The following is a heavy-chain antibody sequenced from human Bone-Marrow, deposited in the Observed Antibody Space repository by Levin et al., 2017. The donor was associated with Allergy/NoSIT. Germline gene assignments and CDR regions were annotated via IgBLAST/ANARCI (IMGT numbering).Heavy chain of an antibody. CDR2: ISHNGSP. CDR3: ARGAGVVLGELSVEDYYFDY. J-gene: IGHJ4*01. D-gene: IGHD3-16*02. CDR1: GGPLNSVKYE. V-gene: IGHV4-4*02. Sequence: SETLSLTCTVSGGPLNSVKYEWSWIRQSPGKGLEWIGEISHNGSPTYNPSLESRVTISVDKSRHQFSLRLTSVTAADAAIYYCARGAGVVLGELSVEDYYFDYWGQGTLVTVSS.